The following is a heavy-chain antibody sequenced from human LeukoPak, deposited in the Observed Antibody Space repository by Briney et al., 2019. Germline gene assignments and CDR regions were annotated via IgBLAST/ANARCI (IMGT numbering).Heavy chain of an antibody. CDR3: AKDIAYDSTFYYGMDV. Sequence: GGSLRLSCAASGFTFDEYAMHWVRQAPGKGLEWVSLISWDGGSTYYADSVKGRFTISRDNSKNSLYLQMNSLRAEDTALYYCAKDIAYDSTFYYGMDVWGQGTTVTVSS. D-gene: IGHD3-22*01. CDR1: GFTFDEYA. J-gene: IGHJ6*02. V-gene: IGHV3-43D*03. CDR2: ISWDGGST.